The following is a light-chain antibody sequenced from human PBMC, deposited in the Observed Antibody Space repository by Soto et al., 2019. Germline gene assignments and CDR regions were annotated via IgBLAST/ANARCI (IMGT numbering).Light chain of an antibody. Sequence: VLTQSPGTLSLSPGERATLSCRASQSVSSSYLAWYQQKPGQAPRRLIYGASIRATGIPDRFSGSGSGTDFTLTITRLEPEDFAVYYCQQYGSSPRTFGQGTDVDI. CDR3: QQYGSSPRT. CDR1: QSVSSSY. CDR2: GAS. J-gene: IGKJ1*01. V-gene: IGKV3-20*01.